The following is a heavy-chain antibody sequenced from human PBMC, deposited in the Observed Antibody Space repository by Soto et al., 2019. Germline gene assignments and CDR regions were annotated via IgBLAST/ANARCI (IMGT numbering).Heavy chain of an antibody. D-gene: IGHD1-1*01. V-gene: IGHV1-18*01. CDR1: GYAFTTYG. J-gene: IGHJ4*02. CDR3: ARGRYGDY. CDR2: ISAHNGNT. Sequence: QVHLVQSGAEVKKPGASVKVSCKGSGYAFTTYGITWVRQAPGQGLEWMGWISAHNGNTNYAQKVQGRVTVTRDTSTSTAYMVLRSLRSDDTAVYYCARGRYGDYWGQGALVTVSS.